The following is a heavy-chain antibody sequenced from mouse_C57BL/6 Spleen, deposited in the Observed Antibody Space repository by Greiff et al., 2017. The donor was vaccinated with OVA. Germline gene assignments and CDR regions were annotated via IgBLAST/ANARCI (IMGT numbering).Heavy chain of an antibody. CDR1: GYTFTSYW. D-gene: IGHD2-3*01. CDR3: ARGGYYTAWFAY. Sequence: QVQLQQPGAELVMPGASVKLSCKASGYTFTSYWMHWVKQRPGQGLEWIGEIDPSDSYTNYNQKFKGKSTLTVDKSSSTAYMQLSSLTSEASAVYYCARGGYYTAWFAYWGQGTLVTVSA. J-gene: IGHJ3*01. V-gene: IGHV1-69*01. CDR2: IDPSDSYT.